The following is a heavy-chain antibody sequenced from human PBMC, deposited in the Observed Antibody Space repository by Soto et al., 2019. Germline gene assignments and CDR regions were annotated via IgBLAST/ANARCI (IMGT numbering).Heavy chain of an antibody. V-gene: IGHV1-2*04. CDR1: GYTFTGYY. J-gene: IGHJ3*02. D-gene: IGHD3-22*01. CDR2: INPNSGGT. CDR3: AVGSGYDFDDAFDI. Sequence: ASVKVSCKASGYTFTGYYMHWVRQAPGQGLEWMGWINPNSGGTNYAQKFQGWVTMTRDTSISTAYMELSRLRSDDTAVYYCAVGSGYDFDDAFDIWGQGTTVTVSS.